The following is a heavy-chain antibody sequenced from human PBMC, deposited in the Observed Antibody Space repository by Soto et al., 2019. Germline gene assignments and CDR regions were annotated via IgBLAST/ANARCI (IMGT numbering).Heavy chain of an antibody. Sequence: PGGSLRLSCAASGFTFSSYAMHWVRQAPGKGLEWVAVISYDGSNKYYADSVKGRFTISRDNSKNTLYLQVNSLRVEDTAIYYCARDSREVATDFDYWGQGTLVTVSS. CDR3: ARDSREVATDFDY. CDR2: ISYDGSNK. J-gene: IGHJ4*02. V-gene: IGHV3-30-3*01. CDR1: GFTFSSYA. D-gene: IGHD2-15*01.